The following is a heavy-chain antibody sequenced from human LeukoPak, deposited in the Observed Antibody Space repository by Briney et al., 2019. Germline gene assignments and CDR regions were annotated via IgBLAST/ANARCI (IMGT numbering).Heavy chain of an antibody. J-gene: IGHJ5*02. CDR1: GFTFSGSA. CDR3: ARQGRDYYDSGSKINWFDP. CDR2: IRSRANSYAT. Sequence: GGSLRLSCAASGFTFSGSAMHWVRQASGKGLEWVGRIRSRANSYATVYAASVKGRFTISRDDSQNTAYLQMNSLKTEDTAVYYCARQGRDYYDSGSKINWFDPWGQGTLVTVSS. D-gene: IGHD3-10*01. V-gene: IGHV3-73*01.